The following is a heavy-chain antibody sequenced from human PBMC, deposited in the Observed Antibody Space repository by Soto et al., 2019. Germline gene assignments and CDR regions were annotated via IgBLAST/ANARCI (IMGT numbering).Heavy chain of an antibody. CDR3: ARDNSQNYGTPDASSWFHP. J-gene: IGHJ5*02. CDR1: VITFSTFA. Sequence: GGSLRVSCTSSVITFSTFAMSWVRQAPGRGLEWVSGITGSGGSTNYADSVKGRFTISRDNSKNTLYLQMNSLRVEDTAVYYCARDNSQNYGTPDASSWFHPWGQGTTVTVSS. CDR2: ITGSGGST. V-gene: IGHV3-23*01. D-gene: IGHD4-17*01.